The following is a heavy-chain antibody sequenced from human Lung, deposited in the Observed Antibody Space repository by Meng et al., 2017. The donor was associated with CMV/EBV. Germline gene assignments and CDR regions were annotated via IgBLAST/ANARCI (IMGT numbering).Heavy chain of an antibody. CDR2: IYYSGGT. J-gene: IGHJ4*02. CDR1: VGSINGYY. D-gene: IGHD6-19*01. V-gene: IGHV4-59*01. CDR3: ARDSSGWGGNGLFDY. Sequence: VSVGSINGYYWGWIRQPPGKGLEWIGYIYYSGGTKYNPSLESRVTITVDTSKNQFSLKLTSVTAVDTAVYYCARDSSGWGGNGLFDYWGQGTLVTVSS.